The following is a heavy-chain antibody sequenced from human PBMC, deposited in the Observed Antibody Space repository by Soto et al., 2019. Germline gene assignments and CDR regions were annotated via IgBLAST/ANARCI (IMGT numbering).Heavy chain of an antibody. CDR3: AIGGRFTGGVDP. CDR2: ISGRSAVP. V-gene: IGHV3-23*01. CDR1: GLTLRSYA. Sequence: EGQLLQSGGDLVQPGGSLTLSCAGSGLTLRSYAMTWIRPTPEKGLEWVSTISGRSAVPSYAVSVIGRFPVSRDNCNNTLYLPINRLKPDDTATYYCAIGGRFTGGVDPLRQGTRVTV. D-gene: IGHD3-16*01. J-gene: IGHJ5*02.